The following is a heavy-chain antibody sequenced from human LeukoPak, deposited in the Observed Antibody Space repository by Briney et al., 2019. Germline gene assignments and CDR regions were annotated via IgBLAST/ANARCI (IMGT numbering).Heavy chain of an antibody. V-gene: IGHV3-23*01. CDR2: LSSSGTCT. D-gene: IGHD5-18*01. CDR3: WKDQSYGFDY. Sequence: PGGSLRLSCAASGFAFSTYAMSWVRQAPGKGLEWVSALSSSGTCTYYADSVKGRFTISRDNAKNTLYLQMNSLRAEDTAIYYCWKDQSYGFDYWGQGTLVTVSS. CDR1: GFAFSTYA. J-gene: IGHJ4*02.